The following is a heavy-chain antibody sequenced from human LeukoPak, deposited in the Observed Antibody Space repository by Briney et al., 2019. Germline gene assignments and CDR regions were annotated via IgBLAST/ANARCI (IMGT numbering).Heavy chain of an antibody. Sequence: GGSLRLSCAASGFTFSDYYMSWVRQAPGKGLEWVSAISGSGGSTYYADSVKGRFTISRDNSKNTLYLQMNSLRAEDTAVYYCATGVGYDSSGYYPPFDYWGQGTLVTVSS. J-gene: IGHJ4*02. CDR2: ISGSGGST. V-gene: IGHV3-23*01. CDR3: ATGVGYDSSGYYPPFDY. CDR1: GFTFSDYY. D-gene: IGHD3-22*01.